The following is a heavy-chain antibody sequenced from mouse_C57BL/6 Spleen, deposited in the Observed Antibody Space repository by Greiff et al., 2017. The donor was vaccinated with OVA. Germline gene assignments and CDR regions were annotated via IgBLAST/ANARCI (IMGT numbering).Heavy chain of an antibody. CDR2: IHPNNGGT. CDR3: ARRDFYCSNAIDY. D-gene: IGHD2-5*01. J-gene: IGHJ2*01. Sequence: EVQLQQPGPELVKPGASVKIPCKASGYTFTDYNMDWVKQSHGQSLEWIGDIHPNNGGTNYNEKFKGKATLTVDKSSSTAYMQLSSLTSEDSAVYYCARRDFYCSNAIDYWGQGTTVTVSS. V-gene: IGHV1-18*01. CDR1: GYTFTDYN.